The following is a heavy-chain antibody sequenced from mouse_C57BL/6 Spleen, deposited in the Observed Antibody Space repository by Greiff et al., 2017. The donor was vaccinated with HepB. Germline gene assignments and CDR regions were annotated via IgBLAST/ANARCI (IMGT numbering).Heavy chain of an antibody. Sequence: ESGPGLVKPSQSLSLTCSVTGYSISSGYYWNWIRQFPGNKLEWMGYISYDGSNNYNPSLKNRISITRDTSKNQFFLKLNSVTTEDTATYYCARGDIYDGYYGYWGQGTTLTVSS. J-gene: IGHJ2*01. CDR1: GYSISSGYY. CDR2: ISYDGSN. V-gene: IGHV3-6*01. CDR3: ARGDIYDGYYGY. D-gene: IGHD2-3*01.